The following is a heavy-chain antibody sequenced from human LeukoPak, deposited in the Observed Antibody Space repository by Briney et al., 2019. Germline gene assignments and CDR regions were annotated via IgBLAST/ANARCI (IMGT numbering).Heavy chain of an antibody. J-gene: IGHJ4*02. CDR1: GFIFSNYA. D-gene: IGHD3-22*01. V-gene: IGHV3-30*14. CDR3: AGSGYSHFDY. CDR2: ISYDGSNK. Sequence: GGSLRLSCAVSGFIFSNYAMHWVRQAPGKGLEWVAVISYDGSNKYYVDSVKGRFTISRDNSKNTLYLQMNSLRAEDTAVYYCAGSGYSHFDYWGQGTLVTVSS.